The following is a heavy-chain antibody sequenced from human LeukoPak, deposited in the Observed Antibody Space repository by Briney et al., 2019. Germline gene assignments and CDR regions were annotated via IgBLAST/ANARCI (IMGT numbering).Heavy chain of an antibody. D-gene: IGHD3-3*01. J-gene: IGHJ4*02. Sequence: ESGPTLVYTTQTLTLTCTFSGFSLSTSGMCVSWIRQPPGKALEWLARIDWDDDKYYSTSLKTRLTISKDTSKSQVVLTMTNMDPVDTATYYCARMYYDFWSGVTKTYCFDYWGQGTLVTVSS. V-gene: IGHV2-70*11. CDR3: ARMYYDFWSGVTKTYCFDY. CDR1: GFSLSTSGMC. CDR2: IDWDDDK.